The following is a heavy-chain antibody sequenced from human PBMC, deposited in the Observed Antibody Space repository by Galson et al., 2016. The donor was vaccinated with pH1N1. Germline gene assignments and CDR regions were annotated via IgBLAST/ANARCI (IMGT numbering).Heavy chain of an antibody. J-gene: IGHJ4*02. CDR1: GYTFTDYY. CDR3: ARDSKGGIPFHY. CDR2: INPNSDVT. V-gene: IGHV1-2*02. D-gene: IGHD1-26*01. Sequence: SVKVSCKASGYTFTDYYIHWVRQAPGKGLEWMGWINPNSDVTKYAQKFQDRVTMTRDTSINTAYMELSGLTSDDTAVYYCARDSKGGIPFHYWGQGTQVTLSS.